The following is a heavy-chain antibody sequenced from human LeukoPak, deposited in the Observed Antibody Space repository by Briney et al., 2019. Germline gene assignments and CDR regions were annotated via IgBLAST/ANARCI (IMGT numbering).Heavy chain of an antibody. CDR1: GFTVSSNY. Sequence: PGGSLRLSCAASGFTVSSNYMSWVRLAQGKGLEWVSDIYSGGSTYYADSVKGRFTISRDNSKNTLYLQMNSLRAEDTAVYYCARTTYYYDSSAYFDFWGQGTLVTVSS. J-gene: IGHJ4*02. D-gene: IGHD3-22*01. CDR2: IYSGGST. V-gene: IGHV3-53*01. CDR3: ARTTYYYDSSAYFDF.